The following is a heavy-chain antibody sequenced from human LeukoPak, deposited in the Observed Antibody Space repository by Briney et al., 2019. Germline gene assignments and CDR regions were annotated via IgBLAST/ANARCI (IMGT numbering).Heavy chain of an antibody. Sequence: PSETLSLTCTVSGGSISSYYWSWIRQPPGKGLEWIGYIYYSGSTNYNPSLKSRVTISVDTSKNQFSLKLSSVTAADTAVYYCARQQTAPTYYYDSSGYPFDYWGQGTLVTVSS. CDR2: IYYSGST. J-gene: IGHJ4*02. CDR1: GGSISSYY. D-gene: IGHD3-22*01. V-gene: IGHV4-59*08. CDR3: ARQQTAPTYYYDSSGYPFDY.